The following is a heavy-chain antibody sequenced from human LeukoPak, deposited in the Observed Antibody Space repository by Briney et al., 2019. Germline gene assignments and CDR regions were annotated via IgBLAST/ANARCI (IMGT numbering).Heavy chain of an antibody. CDR2: IIPIFGTA. J-gene: IGHJ5*02. CDR3: AKDEGKGFDP. V-gene: IGHV1-69*05. CDR1: GGTFSSYH. Sequence: SVKVSCKASGGTFSSYHISWVRQAPGQGLEWMGRIIPIFGTAKYAQKFQDRVTITTDESTSTAYMELSSLRSEDTAVYYCAKDEGKGFDPWGQGTLVTVSS.